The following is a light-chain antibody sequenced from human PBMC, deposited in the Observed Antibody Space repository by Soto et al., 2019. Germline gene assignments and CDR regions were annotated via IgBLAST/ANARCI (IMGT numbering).Light chain of an antibody. V-gene: IGLV2-14*01. CDR2: EVS. CDR1: SSDVGGYNY. J-gene: IGLJ1*01. Sequence: QSVLTQPASVSGSPGQSITISCTGTSSDVGGYNYVSWYQQHPGKAPKLMIYEVSNRPSGVSNRFSGSKSGNTASLTISGLQAEYEADYYCSSYTSSSTLVFGTGTQLTVL. CDR3: SSYTSSSTLV.